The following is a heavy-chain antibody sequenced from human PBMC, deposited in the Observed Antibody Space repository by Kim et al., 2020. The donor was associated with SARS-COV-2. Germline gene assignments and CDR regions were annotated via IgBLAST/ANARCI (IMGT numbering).Heavy chain of an antibody. CDR2: IRSKANRYGT. V-gene: IGHV3-73*01. CDR3: TRIPGTTVAFWDAFD. CDR1: GFTFNDSP. D-gene: IGHD1-1*01. J-gene: IGHJ3*02. Sequence: GGSLRLSCAASGFTFNDSPMHWVRQASGKGLEWVGRIRSKANRYGTAYAASVKGRFTISRDDSKNTAYLQMNSLKTEDTAVYYCTRIPGTTVAFWDAFD.